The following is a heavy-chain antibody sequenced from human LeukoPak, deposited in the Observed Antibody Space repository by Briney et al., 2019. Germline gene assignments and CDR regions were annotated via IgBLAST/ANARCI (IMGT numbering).Heavy chain of an antibody. CDR2: ISGSGGST. V-gene: IGHV3-23*01. Sequence: GGSLRLSCAASGFTFSSYGMSWVRQAPGKGLEWVSAISGSGGSTYYADSVKGRFTISRDNSKNTLYLQMNSLRAEDTAVYYCARQSLLTHYYDSSSPDPFDPWGQGTLVTVSS. J-gene: IGHJ5*02. CDR1: GFTFSSYG. D-gene: IGHD3-22*01. CDR3: ARQSLLTHYYDSSSPDPFDP.